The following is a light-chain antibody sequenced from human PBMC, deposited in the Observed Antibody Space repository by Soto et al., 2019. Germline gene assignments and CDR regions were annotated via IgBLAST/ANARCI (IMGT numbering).Light chain of an antibody. CDR3: QQIYSAPLT. J-gene: IGKJ4*01. CDR2: AAS. CDR1: QTITTY. Sequence: DIQMTQSPSSLFASVGDSVTITCRARQTITTYLNWYRQKPGKAPKLLIYAASSLQSGVPSRFSGSGSETEFTLTISSLQPEDFATYFCQQIYSAPLTFGGGTKVEIK. V-gene: IGKV1-39*01.